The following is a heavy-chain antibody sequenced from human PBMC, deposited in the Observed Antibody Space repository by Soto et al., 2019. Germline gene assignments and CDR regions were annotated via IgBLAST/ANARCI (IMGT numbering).Heavy chain of an antibody. CDR3: ARWDCSSNSCRSSAFAL. V-gene: IGHV1-18*01. J-gene: IGHJ3*01. Sequence: QVPLVQSGAEVKKPGASVKVSCKASGHTFTIYGISWVRQAPGPGLEWMGWITPYNGYTNYPQNLQGRVTMTTDTSTRTAYMELRSLRSDDTAVYYCARWDCSSNSCRSSAFALWCQGTMVTVSS. CDR2: ITPYNGYT. D-gene: IGHD2-2*01. CDR1: GHTFTIYG.